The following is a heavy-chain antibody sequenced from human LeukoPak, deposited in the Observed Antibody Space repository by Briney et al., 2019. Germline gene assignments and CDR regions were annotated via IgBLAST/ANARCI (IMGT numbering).Heavy chain of an antibody. CDR3: ATEVVVPGVGAIDV. J-gene: IGHJ3*01. CDR1: GFTVSSNY. V-gene: IGHV3-53*01. Sequence: GGSLRLPCAASGFTVSSNYMSWVRQAPGKGLEWVSVIYSGGSTYYADSVRGRFTISRDNSKNTLHLQMNSLRAEDTAVYYCATEVVVPGVGAIDVWGQGTMVTVSS. D-gene: IGHD2-15*01. CDR2: IYSGGST.